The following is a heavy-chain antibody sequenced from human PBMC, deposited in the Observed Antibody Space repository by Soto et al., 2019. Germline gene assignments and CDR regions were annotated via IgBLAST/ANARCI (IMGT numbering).Heavy chain of an antibody. CDR1: GFTFSDYA. D-gene: IGHD6-19*01. CDR2: VSHDGRNT. Sequence: VQLVESGGGVVQPGRSLRLSCAASGFTFSDYAMHWVRQAPGKGLEWVAVVSHDGRNTHYADSVKGRFTISRDSSKNMGSLELTSLRAEDTAVYYCAKGGRQWLVTSDFNYWGQGALVTVSS. CDR3: AKGGRQWLVTSDFNY. V-gene: IGHV3-30*18. J-gene: IGHJ4*02.